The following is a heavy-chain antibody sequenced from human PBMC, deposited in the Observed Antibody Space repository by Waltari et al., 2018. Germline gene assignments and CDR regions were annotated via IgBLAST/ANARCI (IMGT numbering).Heavy chain of an antibody. J-gene: IGHJ5*02. CDR1: GFPFTNYA. CDR3: ARVLRMGDLPHLS. CDR2: ISAGGGAT. Sequence: EGQQVESGGGLVQPGGSLRLPCATSGFPFTNYAMNWVRQAPGKWLEWVSPISAGGGATYYADSMKGRFTISRDNSKNTLYLQMNSLRAEDTAVYYCARVLRMGDLPHLSWGQGTLVTVSS. V-gene: IGHV3-23*04. D-gene: IGHD3-16*01.